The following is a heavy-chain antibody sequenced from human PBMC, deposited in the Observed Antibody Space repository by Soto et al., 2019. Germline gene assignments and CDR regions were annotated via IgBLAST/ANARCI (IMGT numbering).Heavy chain of an antibody. CDR2: IWYDGSHE. CDR1: GFIFSNYG. J-gene: IGHJ2*01. D-gene: IGHD3-22*01. CDR3: ARDRYSYDSRAYQGVDWYFDL. V-gene: IGHV3-33*01. Sequence: QVQLVESGGGVVQPGRSLRLSCAASGFIFSNYGMHWVRQAPGKGLEWVAVIWYDGSHESYADSVKGRFTISRDNSKNTLFLQRNSLRAEDTAGYYCARDRYSYDSRAYQGVDWYFDLWGRGTLVTVSS.